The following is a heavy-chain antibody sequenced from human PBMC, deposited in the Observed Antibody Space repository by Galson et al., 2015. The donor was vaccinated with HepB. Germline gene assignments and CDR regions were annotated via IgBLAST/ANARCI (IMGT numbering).Heavy chain of an antibody. CDR2: IDPSDSYT. V-gene: IGHV5-10-1*04. CDR3: ARAHIGRQWLAPVGFDY. CDR1: GYSFTSYW. D-gene: IGHD6-19*01. J-gene: IGHJ4*02. Sequence: QSGAEVKKPGESLRISCKGSGYSFTSYWITWVRQMPGKGLEWMGRIDPSDSYTNYSPSFQGQVTISADKSISTAYLQWSSLKASDTAMYYCARAHIGRQWLAPVGFDYWGQGTLVTVSS.